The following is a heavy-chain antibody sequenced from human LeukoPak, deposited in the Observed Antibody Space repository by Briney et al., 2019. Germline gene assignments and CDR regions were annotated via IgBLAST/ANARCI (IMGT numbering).Heavy chain of an antibody. CDR2: IIPIFGTA. CDR1: GGTFSSYA. D-gene: IGHD6-19*01. J-gene: IGHJ6*02. V-gene: IGHV1-69*01. Sequence: ASVKVSCKASGGTFSSYAISWVRQAPGQGLEWMGGIIPIFGTANYAQKFQGRVTITADESTSTAYMELSSLRSEDTAVYYCATDRVAVAALYYYGMDVWGQGTTVTVSS. CDR3: ATDRVAVAALYYYGMDV.